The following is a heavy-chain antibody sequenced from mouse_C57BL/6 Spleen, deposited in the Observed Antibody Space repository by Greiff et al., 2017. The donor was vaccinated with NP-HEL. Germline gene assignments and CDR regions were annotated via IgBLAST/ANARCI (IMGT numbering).Heavy chain of an antibody. D-gene: IGHD1-1*01. CDR1: GFNFNDYY. CDR3: ARDGRDFDY. J-gene: IGHJ2*01. Sequence: VQLQQPGAELVKPGASVKLSCTASGFNFNDYYMHWVKQRTEQGLEWIGRIDPADGDTKYAPKFQGKATITADRSSNTAYLQLSSLTSEDTAVYYCARDGRDFDYWGQGTTLTVSS. CDR2: IDPADGDT. V-gene: IGHV14-2*01.